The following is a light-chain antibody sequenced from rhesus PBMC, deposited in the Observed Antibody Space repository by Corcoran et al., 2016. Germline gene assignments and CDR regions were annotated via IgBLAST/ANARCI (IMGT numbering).Light chain of an antibody. CDR2: GGS. CDR3: VQAMAFPLT. Sequence: EIVMTQTPLSLPITPGESASISCRSSQSLLHSNGNTYLHWYLQKPGQSPQLLIDGGSHRASGVPDRVSGSGSGTDVTLKISKVEAEDVGVYYCVQAMAFPLTFGGGTKVEIK. CDR1: QSLLHSNGNTY. J-gene: IGKJ4*01. V-gene: IGKV2-72*01.